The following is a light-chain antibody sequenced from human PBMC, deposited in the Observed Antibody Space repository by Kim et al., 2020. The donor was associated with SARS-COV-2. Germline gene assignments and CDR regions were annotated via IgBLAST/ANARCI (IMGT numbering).Light chain of an antibody. CDR3: ATWDDRLDGLV. Sequence: QSVLTQPPSASGTPGQRVTISCSGASSNIGTNAVNWYQQVPGTAPKLLIYSSDQRPSGVPARFSGSKSGTSASLAISGLQSEDEADYYCATWDDRLDGLVFGGGTQLTVL. CDR1: SSNIGTNA. CDR2: SSD. V-gene: IGLV1-44*01. J-gene: IGLJ3*02.